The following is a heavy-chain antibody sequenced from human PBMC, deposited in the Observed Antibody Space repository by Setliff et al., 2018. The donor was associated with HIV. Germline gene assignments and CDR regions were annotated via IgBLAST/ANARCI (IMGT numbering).Heavy chain of an antibody. D-gene: IGHD2-15*01. Sequence: KPSETLSLTCTVSGGSINSTSYYWGWIRQPPGNGLEWIGSIYHTGSTYYKPSLKSRVTISVATSKNQFSLRLSSVTVADTAVYYCARDSVVPMASLYYYGMDVWGQGTTVTVSS. CDR3: ARDSVVPMASLYYYGMDV. V-gene: IGHV4-39*02. CDR2: IYHTGST. J-gene: IGHJ6*02. CDR1: GGSINSTSYY.